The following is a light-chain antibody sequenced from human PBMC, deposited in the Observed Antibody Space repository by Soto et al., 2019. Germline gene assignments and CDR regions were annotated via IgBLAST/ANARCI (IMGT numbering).Light chain of an antibody. Sequence: QSALTQPASVSGCPGQSITICCTGTSSDVGGYNYVSWYQQHPGKAPKLMIYDVSNRPSGVSNRFSGSKSGNTASLTISGLQAEDEADYYCSSYTSSSPYVFGTGTRVTVL. CDR2: DVS. V-gene: IGLV2-14*01. CDR3: SSYTSSSPYV. J-gene: IGLJ1*01. CDR1: SSDVGGYNY.